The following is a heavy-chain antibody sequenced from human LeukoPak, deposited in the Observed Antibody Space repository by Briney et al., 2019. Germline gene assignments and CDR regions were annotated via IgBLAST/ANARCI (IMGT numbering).Heavy chain of an antibody. CDR3: ARDVSHAFDI. Sequence: WASVKVSCKASGYTFTKNGISWVRQAPGQGLEWMGWISTYKGNTNYAQKLQGRVTMTTDTSTSTAYMELRSLRSDDTAVYYCARDVSHAFDIWGQWTMVAVSS. D-gene: IGHD2-8*01. CDR1: GYTFTKNG. J-gene: IGHJ3*02. V-gene: IGHV1-18*01. CDR2: ISTYKGNT.